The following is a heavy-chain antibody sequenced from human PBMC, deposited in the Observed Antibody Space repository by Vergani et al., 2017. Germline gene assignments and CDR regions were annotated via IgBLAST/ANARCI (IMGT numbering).Heavy chain of an antibody. CDR3: ARDRPNIPPYCSSTSCTYRGWYFDL. J-gene: IGHJ2*01. CDR2: IIPIFGTA. Sequence: QVQLVQSGAEVKKPGSSVKVSCKASGGTFSSYAISWVRQAPGQGLEWMGGIIPIFGTANYAQKFQSRVTITADESTSTAYMELSSLRSEDTAVYYCARDRPNIPPYCSSTSCTYRGWYFDLWGRGTLVTVSS. CDR1: GGTFSSYA. D-gene: IGHD2-2*01. V-gene: IGHV1-69*01.